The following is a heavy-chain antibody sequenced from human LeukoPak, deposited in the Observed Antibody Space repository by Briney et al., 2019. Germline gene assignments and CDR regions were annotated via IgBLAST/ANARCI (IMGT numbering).Heavy chain of an antibody. CDR2: INPNSGGT. V-gene: IGHV1-2*02. CDR3: ARVGRDGYNHLSLFDY. J-gene: IGHJ4*02. Sequence: ASVKVSCKASGYTFAGYYMHWVRQAPGQGLEWMGWINPNSGGTNYAQKFQGRVTMTRDTSISTAYMELSRLRSDDTAVYCCARVGRDGYNHLSLFDYWGQGTLVTVSS. D-gene: IGHD5-24*01. CDR1: GYTFAGYY.